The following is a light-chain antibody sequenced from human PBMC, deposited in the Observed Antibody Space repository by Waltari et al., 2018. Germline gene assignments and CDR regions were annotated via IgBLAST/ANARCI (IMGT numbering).Light chain of an antibody. V-gene: IGKV3-20*01. J-gene: IGKJ1*01. CDR3: QHYVRLPAT. CDR2: GAS. CDR1: QRVSKY. Sequence: ENVLTQSPGTTFLFPGEGATLPCRATQRVSKYLACYQKKPGQAPRLLIYGASSRATGIPDRFSGSGSGTDFSLTISRLEPEDFAVYYCQHYVRLPATFGQGTKVEIK.